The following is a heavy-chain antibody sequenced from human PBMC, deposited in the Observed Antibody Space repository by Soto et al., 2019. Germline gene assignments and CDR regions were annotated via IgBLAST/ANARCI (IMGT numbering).Heavy chain of an antibody. CDR1: GGSISIGGYS. CDR3: ASSGYSYGQYYFDY. CDR2: IYHSGST. D-gene: IGHD5-18*01. V-gene: IGHV4-30-2*01. Sequence: SETLSLTCAVSGGSISIGGYSWSWIRQPPGKGLECIGYIYHSGSTYYNPSLKSRVTISVDRSKNQFSLKLSSVTAADTAVYYCASSGYSYGQYYFDYGGQGTLVTVSS. J-gene: IGHJ4*02.